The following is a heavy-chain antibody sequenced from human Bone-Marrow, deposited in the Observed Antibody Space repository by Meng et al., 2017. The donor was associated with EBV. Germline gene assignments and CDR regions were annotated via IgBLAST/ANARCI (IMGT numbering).Heavy chain of an antibody. CDR2: VHYTGST. Sequence: QLPLLESGPGQVKPSDTLSLTCTVSGDSISSFYYWGWIRQPPGRGLEWIGSVHYTGSTYYSPSLKSRVTVSVDTSKNQFSLRLTSVTAADTAVYYCARPFPSWQSPRLDPFGAWGQGTLVTVSS. J-gene: IGHJ5*02. V-gene: IGHV4-39*01. CDR1: GDSISSFYY. D-gene: IGHD6-19*01. CDR3: ARPFPSWQSPRLDPFGA.